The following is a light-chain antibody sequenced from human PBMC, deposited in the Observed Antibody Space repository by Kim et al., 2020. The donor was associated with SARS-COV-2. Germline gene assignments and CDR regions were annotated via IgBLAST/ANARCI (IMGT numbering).Light chain of an antibody. CDR2: DND. V-gene: IGLV1-51*01. J-gene: IGLJ2*01. CDR1: RSNIGNNP. Sequence: QSVLTQPPSVSAAPGHKVTISCSGSRSNIGNNPVSWYQQFPGTAPRLITYDNDKRPSGIPDRFSSSKSGTSATLGITGLRTGDEADYYCTTWDSSLSLVVFGGGTKVTVL. CDR3: TTWDSSLSLVV.